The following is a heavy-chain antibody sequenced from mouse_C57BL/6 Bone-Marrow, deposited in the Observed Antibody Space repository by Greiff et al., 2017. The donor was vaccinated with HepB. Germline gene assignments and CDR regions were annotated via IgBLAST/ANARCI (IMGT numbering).Heavy chain of an antibody. D-gene: IGHD1-1*01. CDR1: GYTFTSYW. CDR3: ARLATVVATDYAMDY. J-gene: IGHJ4*01. CDR2: IDPSDSYT. V-gene: IGHV1-69*01. Sequence: VQLQQPGAELVMPGASVKLSCKASGYTFTSYWMHWVKQRPGQGLEWIGEIDPSDSYTNYHQKFKGKSTLTVDKSSSTAYMQLSSLTSEDSAVYYCARLATVVATDYAMDYWGQGTSVTVSS.